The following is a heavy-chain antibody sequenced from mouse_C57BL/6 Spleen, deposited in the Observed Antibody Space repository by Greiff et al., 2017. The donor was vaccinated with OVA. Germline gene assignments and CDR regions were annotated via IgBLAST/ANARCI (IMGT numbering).Heavy chain of an antibody. CDR3: ARVIYYYGSSWYFDV. V-gene: IGHV5-16*01. CDR2: INYDGSST. CDR1: GFTFSDYY. Sequence: EVMLVESEGGLVQPGSSMKLSCTASGFTFSDYYMAWVRQVPEKGLEWVANINYDGSSTYYLDSLKSRFIISRDNAKNILYLQMSSLKSEDTATYYCARVIYYYGSSWYFDVWGTGTTVTVSS. J-gene: IGHJ1*03. D-gene: IGHD1-1*01.